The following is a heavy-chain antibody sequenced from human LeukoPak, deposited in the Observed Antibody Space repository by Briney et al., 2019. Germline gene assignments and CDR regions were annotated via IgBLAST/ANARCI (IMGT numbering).Heavy chain of an antibody. Sequence: PGGSLRLSCAASGFIFGDYGMQWVRQAPGKGLEWVSFIRYDGSNKYYPDSVRGRFTISRDNSKNTLYLQMNSLRAEDTAVYYCAKRSMVRGVQFDAFDLWGQGTIVTVSS. J-gene: IGHJ3*01. CDR1: GFIFGDYG. CDR3: AKRSMVRGVQFDAFDL. D-gene: IGHD3-10*01. CDR2: IRYDGSNK. V-gene: IGHV3-30*02.